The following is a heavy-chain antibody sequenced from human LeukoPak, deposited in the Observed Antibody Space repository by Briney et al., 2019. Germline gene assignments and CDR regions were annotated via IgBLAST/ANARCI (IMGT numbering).Heavy chain of an antibody. Sequence: ASVKVSCKSSGYTFTDYHIHWVRQPPGQGLEWMGITYPVGDFTNSAQKFQGRVTMTSDTPTNTFYMELSGLRFDDTAVYYCARDQWGPDGLWGQGTMVTVSS. V-gene: IGHV1-46*01. D-gene: IGHD5-24*01. J-gene: IGHJ3*01. CDR3: ARDQWGPDGL. CDR1: GYTFTDYH. CDR2: TYPVGDFT.